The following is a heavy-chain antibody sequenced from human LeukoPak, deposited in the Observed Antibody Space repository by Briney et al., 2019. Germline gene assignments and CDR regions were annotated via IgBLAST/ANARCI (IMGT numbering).Heavy chain of an antibody. J-gene: IGHJ4*02. Sequence: KTSETLSLTCTVSGGSISSYYWSWIRQPPGKGLEWIGYIYYSGSTNYNPSLKSRVTISVDTSKNQFSLKLSSVTAADTAVYYCARGQWELASFDYWGQGTLVTVSS. V-gene: IGHV4-59*01. CDR1: GGSISSYY. CDR2: IYYSGST. CDR3: ARGQWELASFDY. D-gene: IGHD1-26*01.